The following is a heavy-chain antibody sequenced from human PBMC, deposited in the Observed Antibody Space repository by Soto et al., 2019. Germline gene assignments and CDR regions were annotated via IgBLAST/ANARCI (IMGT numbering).Heavy chain of an antibody. CDR1: GFTFSSHW. CDR3: AGDIQGYANAPFEY. V-gene: IGHV3-7*05. D-gene: IGHD5-18*01. J-gene: IGHJ4*02. CDR2: IKQDGSEK. Sequence: EVQLVESGGGLVQPGGSLRLSCAASGFTFSSHWMSWVRQAPGKGLEWVANIKQDGSEKYYVDSVKGRFTISRDNAKNSLYLQMNSLRAEDTAMYHCAGDIQGYANAPFEYWGQGTVVRLSS.